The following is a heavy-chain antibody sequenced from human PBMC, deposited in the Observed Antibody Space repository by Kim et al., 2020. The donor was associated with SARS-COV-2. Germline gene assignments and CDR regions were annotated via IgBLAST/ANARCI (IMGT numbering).Heavy chain of an antibody. CDR3: ARAGYSSSWYGITGYFDL. J-gene: IGHJ2*01. Sequence: SETLSLTCAVYGGSFSGYYWSWIRQPPGKGLEWIGEINHSGSTNYNPSLKSRVTISVDTSKNQFSLKLSSVTAADTAVYYCARAGYSSSWYGITGYFDL. CDR1: GGSFSGYY. V-gene: IGHV4-34*01. D-gene: IGHD6-13*01. CDR2: INHSGST.